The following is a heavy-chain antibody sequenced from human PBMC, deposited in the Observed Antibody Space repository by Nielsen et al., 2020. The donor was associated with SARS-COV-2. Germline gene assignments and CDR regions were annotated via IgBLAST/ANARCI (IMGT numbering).Heavy chain of an antibody. V-gene: IGHV4-34*01. J-gene: IGHJ5*02. Sequence: WLRQPPGKGLEWIGEINHSGSTNYNPSLKSRVTISVDTSKNQFSLKLSSVTAADTAVYYCARGKQILRYFDWLSYWFDPWGQGTLVTVSS. CDR3: ARGKQILRYFDWLSYWFDP. D-gene: IGHD3-9*01. CDR2: INHSGST.